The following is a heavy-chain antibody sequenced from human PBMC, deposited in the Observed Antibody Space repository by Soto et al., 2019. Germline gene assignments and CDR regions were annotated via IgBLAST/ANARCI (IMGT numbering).Heavy chain of an antibody. Sequence: EVQLVESGGGLVQPGGSLRLSCGASGFTFSSYEMNWVRQAPGKGLEWISFISATGDAIYYADSVRGRFTVSRDNAKSSLYLQMSSLRAEATAVYYCARFGSDYWGQGTLVTVSS. D-gene: IGHD3-16*01. J-gene: IGHJ4*02. CDR3: ARFGSDY. V-gene: IGHV3-48*03. CDR1: GFTFSSYE. CDR2: ISATGDAI.